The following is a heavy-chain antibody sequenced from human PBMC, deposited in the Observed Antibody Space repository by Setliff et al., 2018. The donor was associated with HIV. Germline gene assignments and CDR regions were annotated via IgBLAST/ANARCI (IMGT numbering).Heavy chain of an antibody. CDR1: GDSISNSAYF. CDR2: IYYNGDT. CDR3: ARRLVVVAAEDYFDS. D-gene: IGHD2-15*01. Sequence: SETLSLTCSVSGDSISNSAYFWGWIRQPSGKGLEYIGSIYYNGDTYYNPSLKSRVTISVDTSNNQLSLKLRSVTAADTAVYYCARRLVVVAAEDYFDSWGQGALVTVSS. J-gene: IGHJ4*02. V-gene: IGHV4-39*01.